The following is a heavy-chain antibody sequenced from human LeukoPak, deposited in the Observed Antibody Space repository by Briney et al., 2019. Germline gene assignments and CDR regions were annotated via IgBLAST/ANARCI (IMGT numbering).Heavy chain of an antibody. CDR3: ARLWDLGGGSGSYYYGMDV. CDR2: ISSSSSTI. CDR1: GFTFSSYS. V-gene: IGHV3-48*04. D-gene: IGHD3-10*01. J-gene: IGHJ6*02. Sequence: GGSLRLSCAASGFTFSSYSMNWVRQAPGKGLEWVSYISSSSSTIYYADSVKGRFTISRDNAKNSLYLQMNSLRAEDTAVYYCARLWDLGGGSGSYYYGMDVWGQGTTVTVSS.